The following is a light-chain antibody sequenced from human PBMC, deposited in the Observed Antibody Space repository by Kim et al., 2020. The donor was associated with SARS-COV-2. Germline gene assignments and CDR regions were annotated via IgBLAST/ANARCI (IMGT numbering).Light chain of an antibody. V-gene: IGLV3-21*04. CDR1: NIGSKS. CDR3: QVWDSSSDLLV. Sequence: PGNTARIPCGGNNIGSKSVHWYQQKPGQAPVLVIYYDSDRPSGIPERFSGSNSGNTATLTISRVEAGDEADYYCQVWDSSSDLLVFGGGTQLTVL. J-gene: IGLJ2*01. CDR2: YDS.